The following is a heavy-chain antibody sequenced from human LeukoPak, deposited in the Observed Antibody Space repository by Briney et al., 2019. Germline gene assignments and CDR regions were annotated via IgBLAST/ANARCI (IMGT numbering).Heavy chain of an antibody. CDR3: ARTITILNWFDP. D-gene: IGHD3-3*01. CDR1: GYIFTSYW. J-gene: IGHJ5*02. V-gene: IGHV5-51*01. CDR2: IYPGDSDT. Sequence: GESLKISCKGSGYIFTSYWIGWVRPLPGKGLEWMGIIYPGDSDTRYSPSFQGQVTISAHKSISTAYLQWSSLKASDTAMYYCARTITILNWFDPWGQGTLVTVSS.